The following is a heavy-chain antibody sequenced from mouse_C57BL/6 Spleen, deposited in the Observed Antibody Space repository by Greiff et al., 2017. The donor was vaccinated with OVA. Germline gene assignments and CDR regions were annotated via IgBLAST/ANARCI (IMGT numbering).Heavy chain of an antibody. CDR3: ARSYGSTYGYFDV. CDR2: IDPSDSYT. Sequence: QVQLQQPGAELVMPGASVKLSCKASGYTFTSYWMRWVKQRPGQGLEWIGEIDPSDSYTNYNQKFKGKSTLTVDKSSSTAYMQLSSLTSEDSAVYYCARSYGSTYGYFDVWGTGTTVTVSS. J-gene: IGHJ1*03. V-gene: IGHV1-69*01. CDR1: GYTFTSYW. D-gene: IGHD1-1*01.